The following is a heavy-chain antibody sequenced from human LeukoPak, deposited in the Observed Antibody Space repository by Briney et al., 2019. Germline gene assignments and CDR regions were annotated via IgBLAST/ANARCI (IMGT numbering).Heavy chain of an antibody. CDR1: GFTFSSYE. D-gene: IGHD6-13*01. Sequence: PGGSLRLSCAASGFTFSSYEMNWVRQAPGKGLGWVSYISSSGSTIYYADSVKGRFTISRDNAKNSLYLQMNSLRAEDTAVYYCAREAAAGKQCDYWGQGTLVTVSS. CDR2: ISSSGSTI. J-gene: IGHJ4*02. V-gene: IGHV3-48*03. CDR3: AREAAAGKQCDY.